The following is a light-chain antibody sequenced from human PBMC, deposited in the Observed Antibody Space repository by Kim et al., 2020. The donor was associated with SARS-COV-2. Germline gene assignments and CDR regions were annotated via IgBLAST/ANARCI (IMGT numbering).Light chain of an antibody. CDR1: QSVGSN. J-gene: IGKJ1*01. Sequence: EIVMTQSPATLSVFPGERATLSCRASQSVGSNLAWYQQKPGQAPRLLIYATSTRATGVPARFSGSGSGTEFTLTISSLQSEDFAVYYCQQYNNWPRTFGQGTKVDIK. CDR2: ATS. V-gene: IGKV3-15*01. CDR3: QQYNNWPRT.